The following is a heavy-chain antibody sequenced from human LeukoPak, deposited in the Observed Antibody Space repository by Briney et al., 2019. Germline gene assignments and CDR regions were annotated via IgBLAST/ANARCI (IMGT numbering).Heavy chain of an antibody. Sequence: SQTLSLTCAISGDSVSSNSAAWNWIRQSPSRGLEWLGRTYYRSKWYNDYAVSVKSRITINPDTSKNQFSLKLSSVSAADTAVYYCARKTCYYGSGSDYGCWFDPWGQGTLVTVSS. CDR2: TYYRSKWYN. CDR3: ARKTCYYGSGSDYGCWFDP. J-gene: IGHJ5*02. CDR1: GDSVSSNSAA. V-gene: IGHV6-1*01. D-gene: IGHD3-10*01.